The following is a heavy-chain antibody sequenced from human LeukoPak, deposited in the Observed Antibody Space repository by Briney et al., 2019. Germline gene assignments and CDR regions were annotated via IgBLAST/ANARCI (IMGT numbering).Heavy chain of an antibody. CDR3: ARLYYYDSSGYPNWFDP. CDR1: GYTFTGYY. J-gene: IGHJ5*02. V-gene: IGHV1-2*02. D-gene: IGHD3-22*01. CDR2: INPNSGGT. Sequence: ASVKVSCKASGYTFTGYYMHWVRQAPGQGLEWMGWINPNSGGTNYAQKFQGRVTMTRDTPISTAYMELSRLRSDDTAVYYCARLYYYDSSGYPNWFDPWGQGTLVTVSS.